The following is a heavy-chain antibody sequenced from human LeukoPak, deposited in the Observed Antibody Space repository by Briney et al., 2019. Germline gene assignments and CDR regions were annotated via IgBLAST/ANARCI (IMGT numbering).Heavy chain of an antibody. V-gene: IGHV3-33*03. CDR1: GFTFSSYG. Sequence: GGSLRLSCAASGFTFSSYGMYWVRQAPGKGLDWVALIWYDGSNKYYAASVMGRFAISRDNSKNTMYLQMNSLRAEDTAVYYCAKYGAAMVTYYFDCWGQGTLVTVSS. CDR3: AKYGAAMVTYYFDC. D-gene: IGHD5-18*01. J-gene: IGHJ4*02. CDR2: IWYDGSNK.